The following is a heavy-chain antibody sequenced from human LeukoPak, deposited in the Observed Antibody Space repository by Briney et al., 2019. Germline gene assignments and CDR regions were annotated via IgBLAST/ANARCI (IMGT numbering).Heavy chain of an antibody. CDR1: GYTFTGYY. CDR3: ARDLTNYGDYAWFDP. J-gene: IGHJ5*02. Sequence: ASVKVSCKASGYTFTGYYMHWVRQAPGQGLEWMGWINPNSGGTNYAQKFQGRVTMTRETSISTAYMELSRLRSDDTAVYYCARDLTNYGDYAWFDPWGQGTLVTVSS. CDR2: INPNSGGT. D-gene: IGHD4-17*01. V-gene: IGHV1-2*02.